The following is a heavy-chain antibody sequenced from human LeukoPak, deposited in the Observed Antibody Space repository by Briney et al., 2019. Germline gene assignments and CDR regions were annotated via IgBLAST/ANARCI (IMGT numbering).Heavy chain of an antibody. Sequence: GGSLRLSCTASGFTFGDYAMSWVRQAPGKGLEWVSYISSSSSIIYYADSVKGRFTISRDNAKNSLYLQMNSLRAEDTAVYYCAREERIPFDYWGQGTLVTVSS. CDR1: GFTFGDYA. V-gene: IGHV3-48*01. CDR2: ISSSSSII. J-gene: IGHJ4*02. D-gene: IGHD1-1*01. CDR3: AREERIPFDY.